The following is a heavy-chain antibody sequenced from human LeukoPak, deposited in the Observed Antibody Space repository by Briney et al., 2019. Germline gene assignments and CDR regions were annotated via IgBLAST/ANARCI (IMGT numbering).Heavy chain of an antibody. CDR3: AKDTPIPYFYD. CDR2: IRNDGSIK. Sequence: GGSLRLSCAASGFTFSAYGTHWVRQAPGKGLEWVAFIRNDGSIKYYADSVKGRFTVSRDNSKNTLYVQMNSLSAEDTAVYYCAKDTPIPYFYDWDQGTLVSVSS. V-gene: IGHV3-30*02. D-gene: IGHD2-21*01. CDR1: GFTFSAYG. J-gene: IGHJ4*02.